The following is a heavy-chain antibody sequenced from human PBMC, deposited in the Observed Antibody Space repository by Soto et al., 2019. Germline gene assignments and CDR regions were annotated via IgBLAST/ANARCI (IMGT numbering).Heavy chain of an antibody. CDR1: GGSISSGGYS. D-gene: IGHD3-22*01. Sequence: SETLSLTCAVSGGSISSGGYSWSWIRQPPGKGLEWIGYIYHSGSTYYNPSLKSRVTISVDRSKNQFSLKLSSVTAADTAVYYCARAVYYDSTDDAFDIWGQGTRVTVSS. J-gene: IGHJ3*02. CDR2: IYHSGST. V-gene: IGHV4-30-2*01. CDR3: ARAVYYDSTDDAFDI.